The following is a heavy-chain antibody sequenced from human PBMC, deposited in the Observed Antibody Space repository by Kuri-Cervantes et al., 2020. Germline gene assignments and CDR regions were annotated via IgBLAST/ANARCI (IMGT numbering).Heavy chain of an antibody. Sequence: LSLTCAASGFTFDDYAMHWVRQAPGKGLEWVSLISWDGGSTYYADSVKGRFTISRDNSKNSLYLQMNSLRAEDTALYYCTGRSGDYYGSGSYMRFDPWGQGTLVTVSS. CDR1: GFTFDDYA. CDR2: ISWDGGST. CDR3: TGRSGDYYGSGSYMRFDP. D-gene: IGHD3-10*01. J-gene: IGHJ5*02. V-gene: IGHV3-43D*04.